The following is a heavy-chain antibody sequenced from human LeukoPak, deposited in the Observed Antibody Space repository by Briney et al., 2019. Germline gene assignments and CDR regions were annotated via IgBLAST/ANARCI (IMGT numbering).Heavy chain of an antibody. CDR3: AKSLSLYYYDSSGYYKSAFDI. CDR2: IRYDGSNK. D-gene: IGHD3-22*01. J-gene: IGHJ3*02. V-gene: IGHV3-30*02. Sequence: WGSLRLSCAASGFTFSSYGIHWVRQAPGKGLECVAFIRYDGSNKYYADSVKGRFTISRDNSRSTLYLQMNSLRAEDTAVYYCAKSLSLYYYDSSGYYKSAFDIWGQGTMVTVSS. CDR1: GFTFSSYG.